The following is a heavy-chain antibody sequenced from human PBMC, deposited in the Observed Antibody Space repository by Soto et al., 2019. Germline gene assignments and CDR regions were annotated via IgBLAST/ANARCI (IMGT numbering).Heavy chain of an antibody. Sequence: SXTLSLACAVYGGSFSGYYWSWIRQPPVKGLEWIGEINHSGSTNYNPSLKSRVTISVDTSKNQFSLKLSSVTAADTAVYYCASRGYSYGYYYYYGMDVWGQGTTVTVSS. CDR2: INHSGST. J-gene: IGHJ6*02. V-gene: IGHV4-34*01. CDR3: ASRGYSYGYYYYYGMDV. D-gene: IGHD5-18*01. CDR1: GGSFSGYY.